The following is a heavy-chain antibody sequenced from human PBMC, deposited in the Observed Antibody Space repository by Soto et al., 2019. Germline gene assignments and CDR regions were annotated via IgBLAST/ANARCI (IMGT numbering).Heavy chain of an antibody. J-gene: IGHJ6*02. CDR2: IYSGGST. CDR1: GFTVSSNY. Sequence: GGSLRLSCAASGFTVSSNYMSWVRQAPGKGLEWVSVIYSGGSTYYADSVKGRFTISRDNSKNTLYLQMNSLRAEDTAVYYCARGPNSGYDPSSYYGMDVWGQGTTVTVSS. V-gene: IGHV3-53*01. D-gene: IGHD5-12*01. CDR3: ARGPNSGYDPSSYYGMDV.